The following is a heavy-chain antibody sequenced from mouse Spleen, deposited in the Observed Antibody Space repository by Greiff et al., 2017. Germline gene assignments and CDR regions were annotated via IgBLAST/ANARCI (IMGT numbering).Heavy chain of an antibody. CDR3: ARGYGSTYYYAMDY. V-gene: IGHV1-67*01. CDR2: ISTYYGDA. Sequence: VKLMESGPELVKPGASVKISCKGSGYTFTDYAMHWVKQSHAKSLEWIGVISTYYGDASYNQKFKGKATMTVDKSSSTAYMELARLTSEDSAIYYCARGYGSTYYYAMDYWGQGTSVTVSS. CDR1: GYTFTDYA. D-gene: IGHD1-1*01. J-gene: IGHJ4*01.